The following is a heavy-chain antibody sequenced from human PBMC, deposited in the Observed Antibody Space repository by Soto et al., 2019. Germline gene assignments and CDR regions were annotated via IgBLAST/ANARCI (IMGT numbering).Heavy chain of an antibody. D-gene: IGHD2-2*01. J-gene: IGHJ3*02. CDR1: GGSISSGGYY. CDR2: IYYSGST. Sequence: SETLSLTCTVSGGSISSGGYYWSWIRQHPGKGLEWIGYIYYSGSTYYNPSLKSRVTISVDTSKNQFSLKLSSVTAADTAVYYCARDTPGGYCSSTSCYGFSWHAFDIWGQGTMVTVSS. V-gene: IGHV4-31*03. CDR3: ARDTPGGYCSSTSCYGFSWHAFDI.